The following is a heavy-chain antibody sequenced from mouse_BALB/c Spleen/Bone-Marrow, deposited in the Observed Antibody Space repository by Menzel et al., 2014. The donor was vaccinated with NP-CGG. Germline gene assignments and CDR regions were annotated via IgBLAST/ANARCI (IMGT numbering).Heavy chain of an antibody. CDR1: GYVFTDYW. CDR3: ARFATGSFAY. J-gene: IGHJ3*01. Sequence: VMLVESGAELVRPGFSVKISCKASGYVFTDYWMNWLRQRPGQGLEWIGQIFPVNADTNYKANFKDKVTLTADKSSTTAYMQLNSLTSEDSAVYFCARFATGSFAYWGQGTLVTVSA. V-gene: IGHV1-80*01. D-gene: IGHD1-1*01. CDR2: IFPVNADT.